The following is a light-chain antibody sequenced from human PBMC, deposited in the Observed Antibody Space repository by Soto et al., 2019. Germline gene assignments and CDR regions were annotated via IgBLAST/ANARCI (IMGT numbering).Light chain of an antibody. CDR3: QQYYSYPRT. J-gene: IGKJ5*01. Sequence: DIQRTQSPPALSASIGGRVTITCRASQGISNYVAWFQQKPGKAPRSLIYDASTLQSGVPSRFSASGYGTDFTLTISSLQPEDFATFYCQQYYSYPRTFGQGTRLEIK. CDR2: DAS. CDR1: QGISNY. V-gene: IGKV1-16*01.